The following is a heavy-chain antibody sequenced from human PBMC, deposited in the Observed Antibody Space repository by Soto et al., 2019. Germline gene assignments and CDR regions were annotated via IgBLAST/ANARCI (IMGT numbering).Heavy chain of an antibody. Sequence: QITLRESGPTLVKPTETLTLTCTFSGFSVTSDGVAVAWIRQPPGKGLEWLALIYWDDDKRYNPSLSSRLSIVADTSNNQVVLTMTDMDPVDTATYYGAHIDDYDDPLPRWFDPWGQGIPVTVSS. CDR3: AHIDDYDDPLPRWFDP. D-gene: IGHD4-17*01. CDR2: IYWDDDK. CDR1: GFSVTSDGVA. V-gene: IGHV2-5*02. J-gene: IGHJ5*02.